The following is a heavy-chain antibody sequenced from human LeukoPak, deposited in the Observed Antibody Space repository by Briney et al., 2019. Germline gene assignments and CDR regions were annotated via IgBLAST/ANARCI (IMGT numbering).Heavy chain of an antibody. D-gene: IGHD6-6*01. Sequence: GGSLRLSCAASGFTFSSYSMNWVRQAPGKGLEWVSSISSSSSYIYYADSVKGRFTISRDNAKNSLYLQMNSLRAEDTAVYYCAKDGQYSSSSFFDWGQGTLVTVSS. CDR3: AKDGQYSSSSFFD. J-gene: IGHJ4*02. CDR2: ISSSSSYI. V-gene: IGHV3-21*01. CDR1: GFTFSSYS.